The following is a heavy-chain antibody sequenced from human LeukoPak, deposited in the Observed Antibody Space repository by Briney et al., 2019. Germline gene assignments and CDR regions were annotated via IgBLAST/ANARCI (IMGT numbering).Heavy chain of an antibody. D-gene: IGHD2-15*01. CDR1: GFTFSSYS. CDR3: ARGRGMAFLADY. CDR2: TSSSSSYI. J-gene: IGHJ4*02. Sequence: AGGSLRLSCAASGFTFSSYSMNWVRQAPGKGLEWVSSTSSSSSYIYYADSVKGRFTISRDNAKNSLYLQMNSLRAEDTAVYYCARGRGMAFLADYWGQGTLVTVSS. V-gene: IGHV3-21*01.